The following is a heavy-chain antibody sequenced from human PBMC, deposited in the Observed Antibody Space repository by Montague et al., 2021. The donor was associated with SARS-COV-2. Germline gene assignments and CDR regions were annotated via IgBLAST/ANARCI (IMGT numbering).Heavy chain of an antibody. CDR1: GGSISTYY. CDR3: ARGKGRSPDAFDI. J-gene: IGHJ3*02. CDR2: IYYSGNP. V-gene: IGHV4-59*01. Sequence: SETLSLTCTVSGGSISTYYWSWIRQSPEKGLEWIGYIYYSGNPXXXPSXRGRLSMSVDTSKNQFSLELSSVTAADTAVFFCARGKGRSPDAFDIWGQGITVTVSS. D-gene: IGHD2-15*01.